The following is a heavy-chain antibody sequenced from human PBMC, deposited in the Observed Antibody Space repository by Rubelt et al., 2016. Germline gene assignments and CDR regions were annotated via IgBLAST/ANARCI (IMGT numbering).Heavy chain of an antibody. Sequence: GGLVQPGGSLRLSCAASGFTFSSYSVNWVRQAPGKGLEWVSYISSSSSTIYYADSVKGRFTISRDNAKNSLYLQMNSLRAEDTAVYYCAKDRGYDFWSGYQGYYYYYGMDVWGQGTTVTVSS. J-gene: IGHJ6*02. V-gene: IGHV3-48*01. CDR1: GFTFSSYS. CDR2: ISSSSSTI. D-gene: IGHD3-3*01. CDR3: AKDRGYDFWSGYQGYYYYYGMDV.